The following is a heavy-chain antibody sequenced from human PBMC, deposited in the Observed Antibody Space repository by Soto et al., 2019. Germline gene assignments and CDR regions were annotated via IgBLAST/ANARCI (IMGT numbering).Heavy chain of an antibody. CDR1: GFNFKAYA. Sequence: ESGGASVQPGGSLRLSCVASGFNFKAYAMGWVRQAPGKGLEWVSSITATDGNTYYADSVRGRFTISRDNSRNSLFLQMNGLRPEDSALYYCAKDEGTSSTVFDYWGQGTLVTVSS. CDR3: AKDEGTSSTVFDY. CDR2: ITATDGNT. J-gene: IGHJ4*02. V-gene: IGHV3-23*01. D-gene: IGHD6-6*01.